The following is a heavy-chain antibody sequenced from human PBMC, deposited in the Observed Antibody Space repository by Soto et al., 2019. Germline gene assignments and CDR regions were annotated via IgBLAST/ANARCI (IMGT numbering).Heavy chain of an antibody. CDR1: GFTFSSYA. J-gene: IGHJ4*02. Sequence: GGSLRLSCAASGFTFSSYAMSWVRQAPGKGLEWVSAIIGSGGSTYYADSVKGRFTISRDNSKSTLYLQMNSLRAEDTAVYYCAKDRFLEWSLFDYWGQGTLVTVSS. D-gene: IGHD3-3*01. CDR3: AKDRFLEWSLFDY. CDR2: IIGSGGST. V-gene: IGHV3-23*01.